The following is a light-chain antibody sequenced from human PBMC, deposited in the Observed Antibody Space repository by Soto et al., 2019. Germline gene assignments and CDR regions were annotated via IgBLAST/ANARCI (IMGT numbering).Light chain of an antibody. CDR3: QSYDSSLSGSV. J-gene: IGLJ3*02. CDR2: GNS. Sequence: QSVLTQPPSVSGAPGQRVTISCTGSSSNIGAGYDVHWYQQLPGTAPKLLIYGNSNRPSGVPDRFSGSKSGTSASLAITGLQGEDVVDYYSQSYDSSLSGSVFGGGTKLTVL. CDR1: SSNIGAGYD. V-gene: IGLV1-40*01.